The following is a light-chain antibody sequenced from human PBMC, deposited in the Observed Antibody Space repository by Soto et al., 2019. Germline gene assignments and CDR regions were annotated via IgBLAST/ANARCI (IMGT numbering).Light chain of an antibody. CDR2: AAS. V-gene: IGKV1-27*01. CDR3: QNYNCAPS. J-gene: IGKJ4*01. CDR1: QGISNY. Sequence: DIQMTHSPSSLSASVRDRVTTTFRASQGISNYLAWYQQKPGKVPNLLIFAASTVQSRVPSRFSGSGSGTDFTLTISSLQPEDVATYYCQNYNCAPSFGGGTKVDIK.